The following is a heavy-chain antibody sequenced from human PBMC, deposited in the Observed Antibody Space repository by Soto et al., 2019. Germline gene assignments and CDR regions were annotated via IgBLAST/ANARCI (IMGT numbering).Heavy chain of an antibody. D-gene: IGHD6-19*01. Sequence: QVQLQESGPGLVKPSGTLSLTCAVSSGSISSSNWWSWVRQPPGKGLEWIGEIYHSGSTNYNPSLKSRVTISVDKSKNQFSLKLSSVTAADTAVYYCARGFRFEKAHNGYSSGWYVDYWGQGTLVTVSS. CDR3: ARGFRFEKAHNGYSSGWYVDY. V-gene: IGHV4-4*02. CDR2: IYHSGST. J-gene: IGHJ4*02. CDR1: SGSISSSNW.